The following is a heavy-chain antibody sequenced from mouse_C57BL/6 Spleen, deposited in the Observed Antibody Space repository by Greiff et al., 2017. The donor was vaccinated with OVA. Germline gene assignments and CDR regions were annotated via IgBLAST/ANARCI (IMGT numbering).Heavy chain of an antibody. J-gene: IGHJ1*03. D-gene: IGHD1-1*01. V-gene: IGHV1-62-2*01. CDR3: ARHGRYYGSPYWYFDV. CDR2: FYPGSGSI. CDR1: GYTFTEYT. Sequence: QVHVKQSGAELVKPGASVKLSCKASGYTFTEYTIHWVKQRSGQGLEWIGWFYPGSGSIKYNEKFKDKATLTADKSSSTVYMELSRLTSEDSAVYFCARHGRYYGSPYWYFDVWGTGTTVTVSS.